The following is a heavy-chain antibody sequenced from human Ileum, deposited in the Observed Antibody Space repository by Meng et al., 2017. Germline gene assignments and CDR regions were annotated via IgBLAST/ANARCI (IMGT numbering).Heavy chain of an antibody. CDR3: ARHQYYYDSSGYYPHDAFDI. CDR2: IYPGDSDT. D-gene: IGHD3-22*01. Sequence: GESLKISCKGSGYSFTSYWIGWVRQMPGKGLEWMGIIYPGDSDTRYSPSFQGQVTISADKSISTAYLQWSSLKASDTAMYYCARHQYYYDSSGYYPHDAFDIWGQGTRVTGSS. CDR1: GYSFTSYW. J-gene: IGHJ3*02. V-gene: IGHV5-51*01.